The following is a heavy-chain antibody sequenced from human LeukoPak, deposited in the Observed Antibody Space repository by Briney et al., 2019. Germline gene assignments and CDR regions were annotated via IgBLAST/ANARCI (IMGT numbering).Heavy chain of an antibody. CDR2: IRQDGGVK. J-gene: IGHJ4*02. V-gene: IGHV3-7*03. D-gene: IGHD2-2*01. CDR1: GFTFSSYW. CDR3: ARTVVVVVGASDYFDY. Sequence: GGSLRFSCAASGFTFSSYWMTWVRQAPGKGLEWVANIRQDGGVKYYMDSAKGRFTLSRDNAKSSLYLQMNSLRVEDTAMYFCARTVVVVVGASDYFDYWGQGTLVTVSS.